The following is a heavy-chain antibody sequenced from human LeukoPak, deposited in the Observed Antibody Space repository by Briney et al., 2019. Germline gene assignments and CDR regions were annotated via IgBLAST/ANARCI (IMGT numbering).Heavy chain of an antibody. Sequence: PSETLSLTCTVSGGSISSSGYYWGWIRQPPGKGLEWIGSIYYSGSTYYNPSLKSRVTISVDTSKNQFSLKLSSVTAADTAVYYCARGPLYYDSSGSPVYYFDYWGQGTLVTVSS. CDR3: ARGPLYYDSSGSPVYYFDY. CDR1: GGSISSSGYY. J-gene: IGHJ4*02. V-gene: IGHV4-39*07. CDR2: IYYSGST. D-gene: IGHD3-22*01.